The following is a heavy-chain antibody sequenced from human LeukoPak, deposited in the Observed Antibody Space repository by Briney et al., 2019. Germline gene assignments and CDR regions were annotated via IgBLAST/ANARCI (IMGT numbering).Heavy chain of an antibody. D-gene: IGHD6-6*01. V-gene: IGHV4-59*01. CDR2: IYYSGST. CDR3: ARSRWRYSSSSFDY. Sequence: SETLSLTCTVSGGSISSYYWSWIRQPPGKGLEWIGYIYYSGSTNYNPSLKSRVTISVDTSKNQFSLKLSSVTAADTAVYYCARSRWRYSSSSFDYWGQGTLVTVSS. CDR1: GGSISSYY. J-gene: IGHJ4*02.